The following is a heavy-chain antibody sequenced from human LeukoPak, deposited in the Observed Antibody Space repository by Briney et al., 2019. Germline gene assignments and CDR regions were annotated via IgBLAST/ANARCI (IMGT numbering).Heavy chain of an antibody. CDR1: GFTFSSYA. CDR3: TKGNIGYYFDY. J-gene: IGHJ4*02. V-gene: IGHV3-23*01. D-gene: IGHD2/OR15-2a*01. Sequence: GGSLRLSCAASGFTFSSYAMSWVRQAPGKGLEWVSSITDSGGITYYADSVKGRFTISRDNSKNMLYLQMNSLRAEDTAVYYCTKGNIGYYFDYWGQGTLVTVSS. CDR2: ITDSGGIT.